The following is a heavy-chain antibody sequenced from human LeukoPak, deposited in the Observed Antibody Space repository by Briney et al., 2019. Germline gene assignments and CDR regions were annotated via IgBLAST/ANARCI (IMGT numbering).Heavy chain of an antibody. Sequence: ASVKVSCKASGYTFTGHFMHWVRQAPGQGLEWMGSINPNTGGTNYAQKFQGRVTMTRDTSISTVYMELSRLRSDDTAVYYCARVVAVTGTPVYYMDVWGKGTTVTVSS. D-gene: IGHD6-19*01. CDR1: GYTFTGHF. CDR2: INPNTGGT. J-gene: IGHJ6*03. CDR3: ARVVAVTGTPVYYMDV. V-gene: IGHV1-2*02.